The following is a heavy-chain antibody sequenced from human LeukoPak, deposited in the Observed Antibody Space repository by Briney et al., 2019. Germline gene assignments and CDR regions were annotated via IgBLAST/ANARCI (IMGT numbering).Heavy chain of an antibody. CDR3: AKDRYSSSWYNWFDP. CDR2: ISGSGGST. V-gene: IGHV3-23*01. J-gene: IGHJ5*02. CDR1: GFTFSSYA. Sequence: GGSLRLSCAASGFTFSSYAMSRVRQAPGKGLEWVSAISGSGGSTYYADSVKGRFTISRDNSKNTLYLQMNSLRAEDTAVYYCAKDRYSSSWYNWFDPWGQGTLVTVSS. D-gene: IGHD6-13*01.